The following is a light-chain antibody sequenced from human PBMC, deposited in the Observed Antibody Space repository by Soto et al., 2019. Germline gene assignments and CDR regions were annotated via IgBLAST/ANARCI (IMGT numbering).Light chain of an antibody. Sequence: ELAQAPSVSVAPGQTARLTCGGNNIASKSVHWYQQKPGQAPVLVVYDDDDRPSGIPARFSGSNSGNTATLTIRRVEAGDEADYYCQVWDGSSDHVVFGGGTKLTVL. J-gene: IGLJ3*02. CDR2: DDD. V-gene: IGLV3-21*02. CDR1: NIASKS. CDR3: QVWDGSSDHVV.